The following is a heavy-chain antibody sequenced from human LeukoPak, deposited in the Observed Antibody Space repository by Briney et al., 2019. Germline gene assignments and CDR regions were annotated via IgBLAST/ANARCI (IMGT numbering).Heavy chain of an antibody. CDR1: GGSFSGYY. CDR3: ASTGYGDNWFDP. Sequence: TSETLSLTCAVYGGSFSGYYWSWTRQPPGKGLEWIGEINHSGSTNYNPSLKSRATISVDTSKNQFSLKLSSVTAADTAVYYCASTGYGDNWFDPWGQGTLVTVSS. CDR2: INHSGST. V-gene: IGHV4-34*01. J-gene: IGHJ5*02. D-gene: IGHD4-17*01.